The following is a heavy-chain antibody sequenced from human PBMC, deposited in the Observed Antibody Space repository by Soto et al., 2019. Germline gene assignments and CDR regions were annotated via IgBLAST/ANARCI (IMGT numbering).Heavy chain of an antibody. CDR3: ASLSRFALDY. D-gene: IGHD3-10*01. J-gene: IGHJ4*02. V-gene: IGHV3-21*01. CDR2: ISSSSSYI. Sequence: GGSLRLSCAASGFTFNTYSINWVRQAPGKGLEWVSSISSSSSYIYYTDSVKGRFTISRDNAKNSLYLQMNSLRAEDTAVYYCASLSRFALDYWGQGTLVTVSS. CDR1: GFTFNTYS.